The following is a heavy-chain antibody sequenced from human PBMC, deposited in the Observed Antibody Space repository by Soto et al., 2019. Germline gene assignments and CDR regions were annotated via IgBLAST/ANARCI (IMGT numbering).Heavy chain of an antibody. D-gene: IGHD2-15*01. J-gene: IGHJ4*02. CDR3: AKETLRKGGNIFDY. Sequence: QVQLVESGGGVVQPGRSLRLSCAASGFTFSSYGMHWVRQAPGKGLEWVAVISYDGSNKYYADSVKGRFTISRDNSKNTLYLQMNSLRAEETAVYYCAKETLRKGGNIFDYWGQGTLVTVSS. V-gene: IGHV3-30*18. CDR1: GFTFSSYG. CDR2: ISYDGSNK.